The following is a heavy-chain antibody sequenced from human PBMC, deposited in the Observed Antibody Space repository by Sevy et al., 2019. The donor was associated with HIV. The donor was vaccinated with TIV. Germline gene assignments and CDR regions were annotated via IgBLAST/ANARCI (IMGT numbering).Heavy chain of an antibody. CDR3: ARGRVGDSSSWYGAFDV. CDR1: GGSINSGGYS. J-gene: IGHJ3*01. Sequence: SETLSLTCAVSGGSINSGGYSWSWIRQPPGKGLEWIGYIFQRGATYYIPSLQSRVSISVDMSKNQFSLNRRSVTAADTAVYYCARGRVGDSSSWYGAFDVWGQGTMVTVSS. D-gene: IGHD6-13*01. V-gene: IGHV4-30-2*01. CDR2: IFQRGAT.